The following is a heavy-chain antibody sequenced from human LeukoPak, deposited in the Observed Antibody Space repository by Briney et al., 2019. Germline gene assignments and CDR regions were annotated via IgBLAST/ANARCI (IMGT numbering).Heavy chain of an antibody. Sequence: PSETLSLTCTVSGGSISSYYWSWIRQPPGKGLEWIGYIYTSGCTNYNPSLKSRVTISVDTSKNQFSLKLSSVTAADTAVYYCARHKPYNWNYRTAYFDYWGQGTLVTVSS. V-gene: IGHV4-4*09. CDR2: IYTSGCT. CDR1: GGSISSYY. J-gene: IGHJ4*02. CDR3: ARHKPYNWNYRTAYFDY. D-gene: IGHD1-7*01.